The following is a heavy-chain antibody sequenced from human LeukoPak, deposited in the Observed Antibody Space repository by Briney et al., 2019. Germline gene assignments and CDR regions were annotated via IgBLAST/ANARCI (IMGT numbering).Heavy chain of an antibody. Sequence: GGSLRLSCAASGFTFSDYYMSWIRQAPGKGLEWVSYISSSGSTIYYADSVKGRFTISRDNAKNSLYLQMNSLRAEDTALYYCAKDHLFTPNRGYFDYWGQGTLVTVSS. V-gene: IGHV3-11*01. CDR3: AKDHLFTPNRGYFDY. CDR1: GFTFSDYY. CDR2: ISSSGSTI. J-gene: IGHJ4*02. D-gene: IGHD2-15*01.